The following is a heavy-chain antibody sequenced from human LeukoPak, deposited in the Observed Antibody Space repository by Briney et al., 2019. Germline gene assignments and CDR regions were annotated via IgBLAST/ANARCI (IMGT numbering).Heavy chain of an antibody. J-gene: IGHJ4*02. Sequence: ASVKVSCKASGYSFADYYMHWVRQAPGQGLEWMGWIKPSGDTRSAQKFQGRVIMTRDTSTGTAYMELSSLRYDDTAVYYCARVAGGDYGDFDYWGQGTLVTVSS. CDR1: GYSFADYY. CDR3: ARVAGGDYGDFDY. V-gene: IGHV1-2*02. CDR2: IKPSGDT. D-gene: IGHD4-17*01.